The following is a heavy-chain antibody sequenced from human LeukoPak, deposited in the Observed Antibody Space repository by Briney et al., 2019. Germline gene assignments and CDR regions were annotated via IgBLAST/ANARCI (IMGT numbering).Heavy chain of an antibody. V-gene: IGHV1-2*02. Sequence: ASVKVSCKASGYTFTSYYMHWVRQAPGQGLEWMGRINPKSGDTDYSRRFQGRVTMTRDTSISTVNMELSRLMSDDTAVYYCATGRITVFGAIIPAVDSWGQGTLIVVSS. CDR1: GYTFTSYY. CDR2: INPKSGDT. D-gene: IGHD3-3*01. J-gene: IGHJ4*02. CDR3: ATGRITVFGAIIPAVDS.